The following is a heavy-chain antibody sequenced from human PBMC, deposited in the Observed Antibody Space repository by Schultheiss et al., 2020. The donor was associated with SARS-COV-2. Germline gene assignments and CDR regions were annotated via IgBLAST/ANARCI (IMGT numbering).Heavy chain of an antibody. Sequence: SETLSLPFPFSGGSISSYYWSWIRQPAGKGLEWIGRIYTSGSTNYNPSLKSRVTMSVDTSKNQFSLKLSSVTAADTAVYYCARDHDSSGYYPEYFQHWGQGTLVTVSS. D-gene: IGHD3-22*01. CDR1: GGSISSYY. CDR3: ARDHDSSGYYPEYFQH. V-gene: IGHV4-4*07. CDR2: IYTSGST. J-gene: IGHJ1*01.